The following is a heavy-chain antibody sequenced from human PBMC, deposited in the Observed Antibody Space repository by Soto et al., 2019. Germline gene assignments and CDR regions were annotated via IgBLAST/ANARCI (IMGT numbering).Heavy chain of an antibody. CDR1: GFTFSSYA. V-gene: IGHV3-30*14. CDR3: ARWIVVAKGAFDI. CDR2: ISYDGSNK. D-gene: IGHD3-22*01. J-gene: IGHJ3*02. Sequence: PGGSLRLSCAASGFTFSSYAMHWVRQAPGKGLEWVAVISYDGSNKYYADSVKGRFTISRDNSKNTLYLQMNSLRAEDTAVYYCARWIVVAKGAFDIWGQGTMVTVSS.